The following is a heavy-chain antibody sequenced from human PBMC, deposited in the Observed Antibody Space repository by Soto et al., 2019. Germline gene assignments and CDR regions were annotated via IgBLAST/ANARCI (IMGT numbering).Heavy chain of an antibody. CDR2: IYYTGDT. V-gene: IGHV4-30-4*01. CDR3: AREGGDFVQVPYY. CDR1: GVSINRGDYY. J-gene: IGHJ4*02. Sequence: QVRLQESGPKLVRPSQTLSLTCSVSGVSINRGDYYWSWIRQSPGRGLEWIGSIYYTGDTNYNPCRGSRVTMSVDTSKNQFFRELQSVVAADTPVYFCAREGGDFVQVPYYWGQGTLITVSS. D-gene: IGHD3-3*01.